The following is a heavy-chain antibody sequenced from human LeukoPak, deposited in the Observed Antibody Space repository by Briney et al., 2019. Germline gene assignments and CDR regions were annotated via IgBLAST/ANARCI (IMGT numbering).Heavy chain of an antibody. D-gene: IGHD4-11*01. J-gene: IGHJ4*02. CDR3: ARGYSNYTPFDY. CDR1: GGTFSSYA. Sequence: SVKVSCKASGGTFSSYAISWVRQATGQGLEWMGGIIPIFGTANYAQKFQGRVTITTDEFTSTAYMELSSLRSEDTAVYYCARGYSNYTPFDYWGQGTLVTVSS. CDR2: IIPIFGTA. V-gene: IGHV1-69*05.